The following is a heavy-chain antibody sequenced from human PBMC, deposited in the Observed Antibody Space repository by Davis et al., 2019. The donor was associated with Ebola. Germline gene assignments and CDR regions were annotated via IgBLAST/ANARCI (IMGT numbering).Heavy chain of an antibody. D-gene: IGHD2-2*01. Sequence: PGGSLRLSCAASGFTFHDYAMHWVRQAPGKGLEWVSSLSGSGGLTYYADSVKGRFTISRDNSKNMVHLQMNSLRAEDTALYYCARGLGYCSTTSCWNDAFNIWGQGTMVTVSS. CDR2: LSGSGGLT. J-gene: IGHJ3*02. V-gene: IGHV3-23*01. CDR3: ARGLGYCSTTSCWNDAFNI. CDR1: GFTFHDYA.